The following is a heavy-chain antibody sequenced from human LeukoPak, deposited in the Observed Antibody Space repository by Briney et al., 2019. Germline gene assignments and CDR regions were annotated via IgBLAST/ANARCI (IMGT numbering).Heavy chain of an antibody. CDR3: AKDPGASVSGFYMDV. D-gene: IGHD2-8*02. CDR1: GFTFRNYG. Sequence: GGSLRLSCAASGFTFRNYGMHWVRQATGKGMEGLSFIWSDGNNRFYADSVKGRFTISRDNSKNMLYLQMDTLRAEDTALYYCAKDPGASVSGFYMDVWGKGTTVIVSS. CDR2: IWSDGNNR. V-gene: IGHV3-30*02. J-gene: IGHJ6*03.